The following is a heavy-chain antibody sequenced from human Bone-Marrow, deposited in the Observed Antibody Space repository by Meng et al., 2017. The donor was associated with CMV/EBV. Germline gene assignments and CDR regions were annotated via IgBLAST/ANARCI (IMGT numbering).Heavy chain of an antibody. D-gene: IGHD3-10*01. Sequence: GGSLRLSCAASGFTFSSYAMSWVRQAPGKGLEWVSAISGSGGSTYYADSVKGRFTISRDNSKNTLYLKMNSLRAEDTAVYYCANSVGSGSYPSPYYYYGMDVWGQGTTVTVSS. CDR1: GFTFSSYA. CDR2: ISGSGGST. CDR3: ANSVGSGSYPSPYYYYGMDV. J-gene: IGHJ6*02. V-gene: IGHV3-23*01.